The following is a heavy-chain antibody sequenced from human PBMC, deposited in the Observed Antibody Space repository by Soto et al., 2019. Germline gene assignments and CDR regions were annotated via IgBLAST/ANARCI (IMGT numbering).Heavy chain of an antibody. V-gene: IGHV3-23*01. D-gene: IGHD1-26*01. CDR2: ISGSGDVK. Sequence: LRLSCAASGFTFNSYALSWVRQAPGKGLEWVSSISGSGDVKNYADSVMGRFTISRDNSKDTMFLQMNSLRVEDTAVYYCAKVVGVTQSGDFWGQGTLVTVSS. CDR3: AKVVGVTQSGDF. CDR1: GFTFNSYA. J-gene: IGHJ4*02.